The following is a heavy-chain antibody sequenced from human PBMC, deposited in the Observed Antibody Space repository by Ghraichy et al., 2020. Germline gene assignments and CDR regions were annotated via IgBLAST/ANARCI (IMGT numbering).Heavy chain of an antibody. CDR1: GGSISSSSYY. J-gene: IGHJ6*04. CDR2: IYYSGST. D-gene: IGHD3-9*01. V-gene: IGHV4-39*07. CDR3: ASPGWAV. Sequence: SETLSLTCTVSGGSISSSSYYWGWIRQPPGKGLEWIGSIYYSGSTYYNPSLKSRVTISVDTSKNQFSLKLSSVTAADTAVYYCASPGWAVWGKGTTVTVSS.